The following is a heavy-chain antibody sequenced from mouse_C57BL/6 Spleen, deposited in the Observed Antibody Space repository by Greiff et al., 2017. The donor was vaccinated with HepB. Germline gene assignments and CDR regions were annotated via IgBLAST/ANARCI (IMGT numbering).Heavy chain of an antibody. V-gene: IGHV1-59*01. CDR3: ARWSNYAMDY. CDR2: IDPSDSYT. J-gene: IGHJ4*01. CDR1: GYTFTSYW. Sequence: QVQLQQPGAELVRPGTSVKLSCKASGYTFTSYWMHWVKQRPGQGLEWIGVIDPSDSYTNYNQKFKGKATLTVDTSSSTAYMQLRSLTSEDSAVYYCARWSNYAMDYWGQGTSVTVSS. D-gene: IGHD5-1*01.